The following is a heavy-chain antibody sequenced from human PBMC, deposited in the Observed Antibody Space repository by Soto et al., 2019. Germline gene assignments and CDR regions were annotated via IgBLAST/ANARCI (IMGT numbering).Heavy chain of an antibody. Sequence: GGSLRLSCAASGFILENFDMSWVRQAPGKGLEWISSISGSGFKKYYADSVKGRFTISRDNSKSTVYLELNNLSAEDTAVYHCAKNQGVELVPLATVDWFDPWGQGSVVTVSS. D-gene: IGHD1-26*01. CDR1: GFILENFD. CDR3: AKNQGVELVPLATVDWFDP. CDR2: ISGSGFKK. V-gene: IGHV3-23*01. J-gene: IGHJ5*02.